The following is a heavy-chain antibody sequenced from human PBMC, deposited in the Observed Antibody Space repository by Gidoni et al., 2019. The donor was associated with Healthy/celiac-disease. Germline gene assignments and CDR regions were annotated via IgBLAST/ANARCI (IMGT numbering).Heavy chain of an antibody. Sequence: QLQLQESGPGLVEPSATLSLTCSVAGDAQTKYYWHWIRQSPGRGLEWLGHFFYTGSTNYNHSLKRRVTILIDTSKNVFSRQLRSVTAADTAVSYCARSLVLYFDFRGGAWFDAWGQGTQATVSS. CDR2: FFYTGST. J-gene: IGHJ5*02. CDR1: GDAQTKYY. D-gene: IGHD3-3*01. CDR3: ARSLVLYFDFRGGAWFDA. V-gene: IGHV4-59*01.